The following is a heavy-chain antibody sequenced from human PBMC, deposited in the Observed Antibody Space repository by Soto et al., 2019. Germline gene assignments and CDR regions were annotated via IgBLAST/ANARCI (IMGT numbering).Heavy chain of an antibody. D-gene: IGHD3-10*01. CDR3: AKVQGSGSGLYYFYYYGMDV. CDR2: ISGNGVST. CDR1: GFTFSSYA. Sequence: GGSLRLSCAASGFTFSSYALSWVRQAPGKGLQCVSTISGNGVSTYYADSVKGRFTISRDNSRNTLYLQMNSLRAEDTAVYYCAKVQGSGSGLYYFYYYGMDVWGQGTTVTVSS. J-gene: IGHJ6*02. V-gene: IGHV3-23*01.